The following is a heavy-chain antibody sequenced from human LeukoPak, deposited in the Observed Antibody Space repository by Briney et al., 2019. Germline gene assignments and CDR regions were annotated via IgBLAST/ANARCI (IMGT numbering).Heavy chain of an antibody. Sequence: GGSLRLSCAASGFTFSSYDMHWVRQAPGKGLEWVAFMSGDTYNEDYADSVKGRFTISRANSKKTLYLQINSLRIEDTALYYCAREGEGRWLRDWDQGVLVTVSS. CDR3: AREGEGRWLRD. CDR2: MSGDTYNE. D-gene: IGHD5-24*01. V-gene: IGHV3-30*03. CDR1: GFTFSSYD. J-gene: IGHJ4*02.